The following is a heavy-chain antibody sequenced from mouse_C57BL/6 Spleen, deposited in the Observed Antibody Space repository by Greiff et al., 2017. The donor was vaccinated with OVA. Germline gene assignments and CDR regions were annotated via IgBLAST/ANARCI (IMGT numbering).Heavy chain of an antibody. J-gene: IGHJ1*03. V-gene: IGHV1-55*01. Sequence: QVQLQQSGAELVKPGASVKLSCKASGYTFTSYWIPWVKQRPGQGLEWIGDIYPGSGSTNYNEKFKSKATLTVDTSSSTAYMQLSSLTSEDSAVYYCARCTTGYFDVWGTGTTVTVSS. CDR2: IYPGSGST. CDR3: ARCTTGYFDV. D-gene: IGHD1-1*01. CDR1: GYTFTSYW.